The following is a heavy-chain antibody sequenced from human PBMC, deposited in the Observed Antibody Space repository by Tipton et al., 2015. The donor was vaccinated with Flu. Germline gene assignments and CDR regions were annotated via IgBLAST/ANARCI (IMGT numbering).Heavy chain of an antibody. Sequence: QSGPEVKKPGASVKVSCKASGYTFTSYYMHWVRQAPGQGLEWMGWISAYKGNTNYAQKLQGRVTMTTDTSTSTAYMELRSLRSDDTAVYYCARDGYYDSSGYYYLRAFDIWGQGTKVTVSS. CDR2: ISAYKGNT. CDR1: GYTFTSYY. V-gene: IGHV1-18*04. CDR3: ARDGYYDSSGYYYLRAFDI. D-gene: IGHD3-22*01. J-gene: IGHJ3*02.